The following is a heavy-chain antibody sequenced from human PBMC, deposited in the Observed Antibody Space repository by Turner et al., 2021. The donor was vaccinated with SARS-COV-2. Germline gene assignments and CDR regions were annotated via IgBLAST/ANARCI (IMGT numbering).Heavy chain of an antibody. CDR2: ISYDGSNK. D-gene: IGHD2-8*01. J-gene: IGHJ4*02. CDR3: AKVGDVVMVYAMTTPPDY. V-gene: IGHV3-30*18. CDR1: GFCFSSYG. Sequence: VQLVESGGGVVQPGRSLRLSCAASGFCFSSYGMHWVRQAPGKGLEWVAVISYDGSNKYYADSVKGRFTISRDNSKNTLYLQMNSLRAEDTAVYYCAKVGDVVMVYAMTTPPDYWGQGTLVTVSS.